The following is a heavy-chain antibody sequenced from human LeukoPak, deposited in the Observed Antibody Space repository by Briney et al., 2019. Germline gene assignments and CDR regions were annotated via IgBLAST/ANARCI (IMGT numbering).Heavy chain of an antibody. Sequence: GSLRLSCAASGFTFSNYAFQWVRQAPGKGLEWVAVISNDGRNKNYADSVKGRFTISRDNPKNTLYLQMNSLRVEDTAVYYCARDVGKDTITTEVAYWGQGTLVTVSS. V-gene: IGHV3-30*04. CDR3: ARDVGKDTITTEVAY. CDR2: ISNDGRNK. CDR1: GFTFSNYA. J-gene: IGHJ4*02. D-gene: IGHD4-11*01.